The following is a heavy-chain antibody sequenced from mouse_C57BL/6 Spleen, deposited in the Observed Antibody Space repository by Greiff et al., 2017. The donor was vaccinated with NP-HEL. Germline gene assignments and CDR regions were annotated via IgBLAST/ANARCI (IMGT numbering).Heavy chain of an antibody. V-gene: IGHV5-4*01. CDR2: ISDGGSYT. Sequence: EVQGVESGGGLVKPGGSLKLSCAASGFTFSSYAMSWVRQTPEKRLEWVATISDGGSYTYYPDNVKGRFTISRDNAKNNLYLQMSHLKSEDTAMYYCARGGYGSRYYFDYWGQGTTLTVSS. CDR1: GFTFSSYA. CDR3: ARGGYGSRYYFDY. D-gene: IGHD1-1*01. J-gene: IGHJ2*01.